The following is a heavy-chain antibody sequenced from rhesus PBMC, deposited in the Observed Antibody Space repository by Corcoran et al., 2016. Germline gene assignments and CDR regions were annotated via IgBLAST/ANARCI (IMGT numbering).Heavy chain of an antibody. CDR3: ARDIAAAGIDY. D-gene: IGHD6-25*01. J-gene: IGHJ4*01. CDR1: GGSISGYY. Sequence: QVQLQESGPGLVKPSETLSLTCAVSGGSISGYYLWSWIRQPPGKGLEWIGYIDGGSGSTSYNPSLKSRVIISIDTSKNPFSLKLSSVTAADTAVYYCARDIAAAGIDYWGQGVLVTVSS. V-gene: IGHV4-165*01. CDR2: IDGGSGST.